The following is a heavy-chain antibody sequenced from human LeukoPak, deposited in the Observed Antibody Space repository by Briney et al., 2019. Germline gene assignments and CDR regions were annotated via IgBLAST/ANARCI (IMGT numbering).Heavy chain of an antibody. V-gene: IGHV3-21*01. CDR2: ISSSSSYI. J-gene: IGHJ4*02. CDR1: GFTFSSYS. CDR3: ARDRAGGFDY. Sequence: PGGSVRLSCAASGFTFSSYSMNWVRQAPGKGLEWVSSISSSSSYIYYADSVKGRFTISRDNAKNSLYLQMNSLRAEDTAVYYCARDRAGGFDYWGQGTLVTVSS. D-gene: IGHD3-16*01.